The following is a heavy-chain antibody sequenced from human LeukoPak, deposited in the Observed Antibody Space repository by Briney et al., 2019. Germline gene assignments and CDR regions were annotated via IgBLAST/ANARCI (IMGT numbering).Heavy chain of an antibody. Sequence: SETLSPTCTVSGGSISSGSYYWSWIRQPAGKGLEWIGRIYTSGSTNYNPSLKSRVTISVDTSKNQFSLKLSSVIAADTAVYYCARVKSSSSRDAFDIWGQGTMVTVSS. CDR1: GGSISSGSYY. J-gene: IGHJ3*02. CDR2: IYTSGST. CDR3: ARVKSSSSRDAFDI. D-gene: IGHD6-6*01. V-gene: IGHV4-61*02.